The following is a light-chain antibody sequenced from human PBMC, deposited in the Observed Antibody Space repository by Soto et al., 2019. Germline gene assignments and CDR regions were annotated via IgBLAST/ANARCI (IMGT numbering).Light chain of an antibody. J-gene: IGKJ1*01. CDR3: QQYGSLSWT. CDR1: LTVDTTY. CDR2: GAS. V-gene: IGKV3-20*01. Sequence: IVLSQFPGNGSFSPGERATIFCRASLTVDTTYLAWYQHKPGQAASIIISGASGRATGIPDRFSGSGSGTDFSLTISRLEPEDFAVYYCQQYGSLSWTFGQGTKVDIK.